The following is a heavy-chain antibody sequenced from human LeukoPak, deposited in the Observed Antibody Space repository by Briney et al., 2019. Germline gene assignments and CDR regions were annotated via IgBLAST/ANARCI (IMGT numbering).Heavy chain of an antibody. V-gene: IGHV3-33*06. CDR1: GFSFSSYG. D-gene: IGHD5-12*01. CDR2: ISFDGKNI. J-gene: IGHJ4*02. Sequence: GGSLRLSCAASGFSFSSYGFHWVRQAPGKGLEWVSAISFDGKNIHYADSVKGRFTISRDNSRNTLYLQMNSLRVEDTAVYYCAKTYSRESGYDFFFHYWGQGTRVTVSS. CDR3: AKTYSRESGYDFFFHY.